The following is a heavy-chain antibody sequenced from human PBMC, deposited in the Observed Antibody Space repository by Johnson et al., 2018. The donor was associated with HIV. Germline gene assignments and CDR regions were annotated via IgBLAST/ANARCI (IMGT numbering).Heavy chain of an antibody. CDR3: ARRTVVTPGAFDI. CDR1: GITVSSNY. Sequence: QVQLVQSGGGLAQPGGSLRLSCAASGITVSSNYMSWVRQAPGKGLEWVSGIHWNGGSTIYYADSVKGRFTISRDNAKNSLYLQMNSLRAEDTAVYYCARRTVVTPGAFDIWGQGTMVTVSS. J-gene: IGHJ3*02. D-gene: IGHD4-23*01. CDR2: WNGGSTI. V-gene: IGHV3-11*04.